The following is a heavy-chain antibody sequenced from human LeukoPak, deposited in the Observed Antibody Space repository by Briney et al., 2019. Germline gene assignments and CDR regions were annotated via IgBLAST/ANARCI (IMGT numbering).Heavy chain of an antibody. CDR3: AGEAAAGTNFDY. V-gene: IGHV4-59*11. Sequence: SETLSLTCTVSGDSIGNQYWSWIRQPPGKGLEWIGYIYYSEYTKYNPSLESRVTISVDTSKNQFSLRLTSVTAADTAIYFCAGEAAAGTNFDYWGQGVLVTVSS. CDR2: IYYSEYT. D-gene: IGHD6-13*01. CDR1: GDSIGNQY. J-gene: IGHJ4*02.